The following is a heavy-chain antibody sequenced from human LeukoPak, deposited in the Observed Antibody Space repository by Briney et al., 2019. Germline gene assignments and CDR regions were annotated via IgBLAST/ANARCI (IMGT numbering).Heavy chain of an antibody. D-gene: IGHD1-20*01. Sequence: PGRSLRLSCAASGFTFSSYGMHWVRQAPGKGLEWVAVIWYDGSNKYYADSVKGRFTISRDNSKNTLYLQMNSLRAEDTAVYYCARVFVTGTIDYWGQGTLVTVSS. J-gene: IGHJ4*02. CDR2: IWYDGSNK. CDR3: ARVFVTGTIDY. CDR1: GFTFSSYG. V-gene: IGHV3-33*08.